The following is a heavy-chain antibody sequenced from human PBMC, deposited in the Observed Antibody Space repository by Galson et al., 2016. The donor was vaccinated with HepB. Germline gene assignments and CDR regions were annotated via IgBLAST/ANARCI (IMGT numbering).Heavy chain of an antibody. J-gene: IGHJ4*02. CDR1: GDSVSSRNW. CDR3: ANVGYYSNNFDL. V-gene: IGHV4-4*02. D-gene: IGHD3-22*01. CDR2: VYHTGST. Sequence: ETLSLTCAVSGDSVSSRNWWTWVRQTPGKGLEWIAEVYHTGSTNYNPSLKGRVTISVDKSKNHLSLRLISVTAADTAVYYCANVGYYSNNFDLWGQGSLVTVSS.